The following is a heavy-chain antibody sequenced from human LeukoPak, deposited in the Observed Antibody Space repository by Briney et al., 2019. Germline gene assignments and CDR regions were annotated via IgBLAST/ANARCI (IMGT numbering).Heavy chain of an antibody. CDR2: INQEGSEK. Sequence: GGSLRLSCVASGFSFSSFWMTWVRQAPGKGLVWVANINQEGSEKNYADSVKGRFIISRDNAKNSVYLQLNSLTAEDTAVYYCARDGGVTGYDLLDYWGQGTLVTISS. J-gene: IGHJ4*02. D-gene: IGHD5-12*01. CDR3: ARDGGVTGYDLLDY. CDR1: GFSFSSFW. V-gene: IGHV3-7*01.